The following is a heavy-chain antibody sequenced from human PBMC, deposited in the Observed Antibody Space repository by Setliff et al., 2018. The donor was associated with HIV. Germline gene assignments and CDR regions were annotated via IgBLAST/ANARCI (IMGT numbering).Heavy chain of an antibody. CDR1: GFTFSDHY. CDR3: VKSLMFFNWFDS. J-gene: IGHJ5*01. D-gene: IGHD3-10*02. Sequence: GGSLRLSCAASGFTFSDHYMDWVRQAPGKGLEYVSSISTNGDSTSYADSVKGRFTISRDNSKNTLYLQMSSLRTEDTAVYYCVKSLMFFNWFDSWGQGILVTVSS. CDR2: ISTNGDST. V-gene: IGHV3-64D*09.